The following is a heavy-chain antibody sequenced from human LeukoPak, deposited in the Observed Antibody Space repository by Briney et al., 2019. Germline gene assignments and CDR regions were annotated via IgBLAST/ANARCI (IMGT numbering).Heavy chain of an antibody. D-gene: IGHD3-10*01. Sequence: GGSLRLSCAASGFTFSSYSMNGVRHAPGKGLEWVSCISGSSSYIYSADSVKGRFTISRHNAKTSLYLQMNSLRAEDTAVYYCAKSNGYGLVDIWGQGTMVTVSS. CDR3: AKSNGYGLVDI. CDR1: GFTFSSYS. J-gene: IGHJ3*02. V-gene: IGHV3-21*04. CDR2: ISGSSSYI.